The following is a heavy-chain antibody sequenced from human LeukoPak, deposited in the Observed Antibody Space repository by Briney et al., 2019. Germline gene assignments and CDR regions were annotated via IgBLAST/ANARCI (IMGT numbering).Heavy chain of an antibody. D-gene: IGHD3-3*01. CDR1: GYSISTGSY. Sequence: PSETLSLTCSVSGYSISTGSYWGWIRQPPGKGLEWIGYIYYSGSTNYNPSLKSRVTISVDTSKNQFSLKLSSVTAADTAVYYCARVYNYDFWSGQRTNYYYYMDVWGKGTTVTVSS. CDR2: IYYSGST. V-gene: IGHV4-61*01. J-gene: IGHJ6*03. CDR3: ARVYNYDFWSGQRTNYYYYMDV.